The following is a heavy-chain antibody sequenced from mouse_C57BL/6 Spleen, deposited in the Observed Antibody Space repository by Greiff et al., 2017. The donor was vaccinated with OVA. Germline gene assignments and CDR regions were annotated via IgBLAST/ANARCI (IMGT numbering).Heavy chain of an antibody. CDR2: ISSGGDYI. J-gene: IGHJ4*01. CDR1: GFTFSSYA. Sequence: EVKLMESGAGLVKPGGSLKLSCAASGFTFSSYAMSWVRQTPEKRLEWVAYISSGGDYIYYADTVKGRFTISRDNARNTLYLQMSSLKSEDTAMYYCTRAESNYYAMDYWGQGTSVTVSS. V-gene: IGHV5-9-1*02. CDR3: TRAESNYYAMDY. D-gene: IGHD2-5*01.